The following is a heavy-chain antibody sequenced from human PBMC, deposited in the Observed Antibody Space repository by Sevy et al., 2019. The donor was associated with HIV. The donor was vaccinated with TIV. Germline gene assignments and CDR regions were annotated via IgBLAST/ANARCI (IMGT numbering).Heavy chain of an antibody. Sequence: SETLSLTCTVSGGCISSSSQFWAWIRQSPGKGLEWIGNVYNSGTTEYNPSLKSRITISVDTSKNKFSLKLTSVTAADTAVYYCARQLSYYDSLTGSQRGYWLDTWGHGYLVTVSS. V-gene: IGHV4-39*01. J-gene: IGHJ5*01. CDR3: ARQLSYYDSLTGSQRGYWLDT. CDR1: GGCISSSSQF. D-gene: IGHD3-9*01. CDR2: VYNSGTT.